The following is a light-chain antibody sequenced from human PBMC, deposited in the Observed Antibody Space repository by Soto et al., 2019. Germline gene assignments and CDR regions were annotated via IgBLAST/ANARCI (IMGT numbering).Light chain of an antibody. V-gene: IGKV3-11*01. Sequence: EIVLTQSPATLSLSPGERATLSCRASQSVRSYSAWYQQKPGQAPRLLIYDASNRATGVPARFSGGGSGTDFTLTISSLEPEDFAVYYCQQRSNWPITFGQGTRLEI. CDR3: QQRSNWPIT. CDR1: QSVRSY. CDR2: DAS. J-gene: IGKJ5*01.